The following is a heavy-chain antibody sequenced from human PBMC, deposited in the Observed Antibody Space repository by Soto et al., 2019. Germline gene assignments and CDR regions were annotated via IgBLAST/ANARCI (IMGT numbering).Heavy chain of an antibody. CDR3: ARDLWGYCGVDCYPLDV. D-gene: IGHD2-21*02. CDR1: RTSIMRYY. CDR2: VYNTGST. J-gene: IGHJ6*02. Sequence: SDTLTINCALVRTSIMRYYWRWMRQSPGGGLGLIGYVYNTGSTISNPSLKSRVTISVDTSKNQFSLKMNSVTAADTAVYYCARDLWGYCGVDCYPLDVWGQGTTVT. V-gene: IGHV4-59*01.